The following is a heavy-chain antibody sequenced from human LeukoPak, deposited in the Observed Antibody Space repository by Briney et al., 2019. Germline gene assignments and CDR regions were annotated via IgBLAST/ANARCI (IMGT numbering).Heavy chain of an antibody. Sequence: ASVKVSCKASGYTFTSYYIHWVRQSPGQGLEWMGVINVSGGGTTYAQRFQGRVTMTTDTSTSTAYMELRSLRSDDTAVYYCARDPGPGFGELTYYYYYYMDVWGKGTTVTVSS. CDR3: ARDPGPGFGELTYYYYYYMDV. CDR2: INVSGGGT. CDR1: GYTFTSYY. J-gene: IGHJ6*03. D-gene: IGHD3-10*01. V-gene: IGHV1-46*01.